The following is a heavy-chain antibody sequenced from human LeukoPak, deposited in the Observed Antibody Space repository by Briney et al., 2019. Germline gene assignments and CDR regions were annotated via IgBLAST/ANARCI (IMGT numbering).Heavy chain of an antibody. D-gene: IGHD6-13*01. Sequence: PSETLSLTCAVYGGSFSGYYWSWIRQPPGKGLEWIGEINHSGSTNYNPSLKSRVTISVDTSKNQFSLKLSSVTAADTAVYYCARRVISSSWGNAFDIWGQGTMVTVSS. J-gene: IGHJ3*02. CDR2: INHSGST. CDR3: ARRVISSSWGNAFDI. V-gene: IGHV4-34*01. CDR1: GGSFSGYY.